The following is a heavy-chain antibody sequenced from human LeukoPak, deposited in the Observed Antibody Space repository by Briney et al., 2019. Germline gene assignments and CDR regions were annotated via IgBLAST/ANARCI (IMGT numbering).Heavy chain of an antibody. Sequence: PGGSLTLSCAVSGFPFNTAWMRWVRQAPGKGLEYIGRIKSETDGGTTYYAAPLKDRFTISRDDSKNTLYLQMNSLKIEDTALYYCTKDLGLWGQGTLVTVSS. CDR1: GFPFNTAW. CDR2: IKSETDGGTT. V-gene: IGHV3-15*01. CDR3: TKDLGL. J-gene: IGHJ1*01.